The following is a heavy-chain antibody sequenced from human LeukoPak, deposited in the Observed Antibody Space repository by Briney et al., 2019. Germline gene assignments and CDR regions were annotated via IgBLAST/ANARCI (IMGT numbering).Heavy chain of an antibody. J-gene: IGHJ3*02. CDR3: ARGGSPPEALGDTFDI. Sequence: PGGSLRLSCAASGFTFTSYWMHWVRQAPGKGLVRVSRINTDGSGTTYADSVKGRFTISRGNAKNTLSLQMNSLRAEDTAVYYCARGGSPPEALGDTFDIWGQGTMVTVSS. CDR2: INTDGSGT. V-gene: IGHV3-74*03. D-gene: IGHD1-26*01. CDR1: GFTFTSYW.